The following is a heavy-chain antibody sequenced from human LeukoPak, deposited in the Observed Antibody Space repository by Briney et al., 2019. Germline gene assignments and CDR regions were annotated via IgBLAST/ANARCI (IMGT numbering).Heavy chain of an antibody. Sequence: PGGSLRLSCAASGFTFSSYSMNWVRQAPGKGLEWVSYISSSSSTIYYADSVKGRFTISRDNAKNSLYLQMNSLRAEDTAVYYCARMRLFPLFAFDYWGQGTLVTVSS. V-gene: IGHV3-48*04. CDR2: ISSSSSTI. D-gene: IGHD3-10*02. CDR1: GFTFSSYS. CDR3: ARMRLFPLFAFDY. J-gene: IGHJ4*02.